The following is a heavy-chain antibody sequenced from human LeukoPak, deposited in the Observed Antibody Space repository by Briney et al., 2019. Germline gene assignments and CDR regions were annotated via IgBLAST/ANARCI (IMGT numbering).Heavy chain of an antibody. Sequence: PGGSLRLSCAASGFTFSNYAMSWVRQAPGKGLEWVSGISSRGDSTYYADSVKGRFTISRDNSKNTLYLQMNSLRAEDTAVYYCAKDPGDSSGFIYWGQGTLVTVSS. CDR1: GFTFSNYA. D-gene: IGHD3-22*01. CDR3: AKDPGDSSGFIY. J-gene: IGHJ4*02. CDR2: ISSRGDST. V-gene: IGHV3-23*01.